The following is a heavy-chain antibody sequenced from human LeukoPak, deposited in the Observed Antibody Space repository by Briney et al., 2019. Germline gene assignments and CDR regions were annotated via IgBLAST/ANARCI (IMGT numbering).Heavy chain of an antibody. CDR2: IRYDGSNK. CDR3: AKAGDTAMAHLYYFDY. Sequence: GGSLRLSCAAPGFTFSSYGMHWVRQAPGKGLEWVAFIRYDGSNKYYADSVKGRFTISRDNSKNTLYLQMNSLRAEDTAVYYCAKAGDTAMAHLYYFDYWGQGTLVTVSS. J-gene: IGHJ4*02. D-gene: IGHD5-18*01. CDR1: GFTFSSYG. V-gene: IGHV3-30*02.